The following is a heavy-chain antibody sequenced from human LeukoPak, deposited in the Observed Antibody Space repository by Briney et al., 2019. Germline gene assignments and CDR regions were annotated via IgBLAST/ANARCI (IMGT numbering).Heavy chain of an antibody. CDR1: EFTFSDYY. D-gene: IGHD4-11*01. Sequence: GGSLRLSCAASEFTFSDYYMSWIRQRPGKGLEWVSYIIFSTNTIYYADSVKDRFTTSRDNAKSSLYLQMNSLRAEDTAAYYCAKDHMNDYSNYRWFDPWGQGTLVTVSS. J-gene: IGHJ5*02. CDR2: IIFSTNTI. V-gene: IGHV3-11*04. CDR3: AKDHMNDYSNYRWFDP.